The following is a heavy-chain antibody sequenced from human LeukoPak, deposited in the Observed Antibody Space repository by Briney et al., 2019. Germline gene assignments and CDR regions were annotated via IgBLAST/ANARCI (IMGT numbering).Heavy chain of an antibody. J-gene: IGHJ4*02. CDR3: ARLSYGSGSYHFDY. CDR1: GFTFSTYG. V-gene: IGHV3-30-3*01. D-gene: IGHD3-10*01. CDR2: ISYDGSTK. Sequence: PGGSLRLSCAASGFTFSTYGLLWVRQAPGKGLEWVALISYDGSTKYYADSLKGRFTISRDNSKNTLYLQMNSLRAGDTAVYYCARLSYGSGSYHFDYWGQGTLVTVSS.